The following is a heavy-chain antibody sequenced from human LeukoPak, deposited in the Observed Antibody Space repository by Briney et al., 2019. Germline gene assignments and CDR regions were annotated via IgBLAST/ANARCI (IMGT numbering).Heavy chain of an antibody. CDR2: IIPIFGTA. CDR1: GGTFSSYA. Sequence: SVKVSCKASGGTFSSYAISWVRQAPGQGLEWMGGIIPIFGTANYAQKFQGRVTITTDESTSTAYMELSSLRSEDTAVYYCTRSAFYGSGSYYDYWGQGTLVTVSS. J-gene: IGHJ4*02. CDR3: TRSAFYGSGSYYDY. D-gene: IGHD3-10*01. V-gene: IGHV1-69*05.